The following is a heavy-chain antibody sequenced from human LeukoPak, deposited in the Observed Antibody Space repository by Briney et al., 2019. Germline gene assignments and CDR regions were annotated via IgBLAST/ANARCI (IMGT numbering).Heavy chain of an antibody. CDR1: VFTYRRYE. J-gene: IGHJ4*02. Sequence: PGGSLRLSRAASVFTYRRYEMNWVRQAPGKGLEWVSYLSSSGSTKYYADSAKGRYTNSRDNPKNSLYLHKNIHIAEDTAVFFCARAIMVRPSPTGYWDQGSLST. CDR3: ARAIMVRPSPTGY. CDR2: LSSSGSTK. V-gene: IGHV3-48*03. D-gene: IGHD3-10*01.